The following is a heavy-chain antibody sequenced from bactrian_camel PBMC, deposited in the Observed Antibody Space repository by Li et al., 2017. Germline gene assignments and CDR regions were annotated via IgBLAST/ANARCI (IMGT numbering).Heavy chain of an antibody. CDR1: GYWSNSNC. V-gene: IGHV3S53*01. J-gene: IGHJ6*01. CDR3: ATKECDYEGDGPDFDF. CDR2: IDSTGSA. Sequence: HVQLVESGGGSVQAGGSLRLSCVASGYWSNSNCMAWFRRPSGKEREGVAAIDSTGSANYADFVKGRFTISKDNARNTLALQMNSLKPEDTAVYYCATKECDYEGDGPDFDFWGQGTQVTVS. D-gene: IGHD4*01.